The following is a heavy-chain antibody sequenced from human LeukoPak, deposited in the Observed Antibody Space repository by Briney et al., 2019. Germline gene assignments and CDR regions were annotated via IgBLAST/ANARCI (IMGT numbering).Heavy chain of an antibody. CDR1: GFTFSSFD. J-gene: IGHJ6*03. Sequence: GGSLRLSCAASGFTFSSFDMHWVRQPTGQGLEWVSTIGSASDTYYPGSVEGRFTLSRDNAKNSLYLQMNSLTAGDTAVYYCARGPPRGKYYYMDVWGKGTTVTVSS. CDR3: ARGPPRGKYYYMDV. CDR2: IGSASDT. D-gene: IGHD1-1*01. V-gene: IGHV3-13*01.